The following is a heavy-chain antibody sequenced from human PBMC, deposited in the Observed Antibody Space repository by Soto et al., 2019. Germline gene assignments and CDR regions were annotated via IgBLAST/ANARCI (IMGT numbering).Heavy chain of an antibody. V-gene: IGHV3-48*03. Sequence: GSLRLSCAASGFTFSSYEMNWVRQAPGKGLEWVSYISSSGSTIYYADSVKGRFTISRDNAKNSLYLQINSLRAEDTAVYYCARVYRYTDYWGQGTLVTVSS. CDR3: ARVYRYTDY. CDR2: ISSSGSTI. J-gene: IGHJ4*02. CDR1: GFTFSSYE. D-gene: IGHD3-9*01.